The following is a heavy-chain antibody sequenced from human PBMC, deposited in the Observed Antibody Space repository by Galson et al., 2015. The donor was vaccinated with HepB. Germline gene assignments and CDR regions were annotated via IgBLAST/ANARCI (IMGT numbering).Heavy chain of an antibody. CDR1: GLSLSTGGMC. CDR3: ARLDYDSSCYYVDY. V-gene: IGHV2-70*01. J-gene: IGHJ4*02. D-gene: IGHD3-22*01. CDR2: IDWEDDK. Sequence: PALVTPTQTLTLPCTFSGLSLSTGGMCVSWIRQPPGKALEWLALIDWEDDKYYSTFLKTRLTISQDTSKNQVVLTMTNMDPADTATYYCARLDYDSSCYYVDYWGQGTLVTVSS.